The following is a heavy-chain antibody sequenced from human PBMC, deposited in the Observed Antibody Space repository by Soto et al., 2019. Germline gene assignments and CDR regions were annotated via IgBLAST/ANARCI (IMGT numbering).Heavy chain of an antibody. CDR2: IIPIFGKA. D-gene: IGHD6-19*01. V-gene: IGHV1-69*06. CDR3: ATELPRVYSRGWFVFYVMDV. Sequence: SVYVSFKASGGTFSSYSISWVRQAPGQGLELMGGIIPIFGKANYAQKFQGRVTITADKSTSTAYMELSSLRSEGKAVYYCATELPRVYSRGWFVFYVMDVLG. J-gene: IGHJ6*02. CDR1: GGTFSSYS.